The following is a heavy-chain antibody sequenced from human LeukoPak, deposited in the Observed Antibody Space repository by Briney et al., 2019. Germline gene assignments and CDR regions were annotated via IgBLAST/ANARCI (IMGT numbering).Heavy chain of an antibody. CDR3: ARDKDRRLVGYFDY. V-gene: IGHV3-48*04. CDR2: ITNGGATK. CDR1: GFTFSSYW. D-gene: IGHD2-8*02. J-gene: IGHJ4*02. Sequence: PGGSLRHSCAASGFTFSSYWMSWVRQAPGKGLEWVAYITNGGATKYYADSVKGRFTISRDDATNSLYLQMNSLRVDDTAVYYCARDKDRRLVGYFDYWGQGTLVTVS.